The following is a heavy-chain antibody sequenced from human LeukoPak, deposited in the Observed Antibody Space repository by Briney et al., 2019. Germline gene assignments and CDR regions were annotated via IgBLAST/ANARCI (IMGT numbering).Heavy chain of an antibody. V-gene: IGHV3-64D*09. CDR2: ISSYGSTT. Sequence: GGSLRLSCLASGFTFSTYAMHWVRQAPGKELEHVSTISSYGSTTYYADSVKGRFTISRDNSKNTLYLQMSSLRAEDTAVYYCVKGRTVTTFHYFDYWGQGILVTVSS. CDR3: VKGRTVTTFHYFDY. CDR1: GFTFSTYA. D-gene: IGHD4-17*01. J-gene: IGHJ4*02.